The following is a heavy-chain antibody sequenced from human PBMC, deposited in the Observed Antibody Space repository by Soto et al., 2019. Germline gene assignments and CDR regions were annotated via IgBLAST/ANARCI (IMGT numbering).Heavy chain of an antibody. CDR1: GFTFSSYG. V-gene: IGHV3-33*01. CDR2: IWYDGSNK. Sequence: QVQLVESGGGVVQPGRSLRLSCAASGFTFSSYGMHWVRQAPGKGLEWVAVIWYDGSNKYYADSVKGRFTISRDNSKNTLYLQMNSLRAEDTAVYYCAREDGSRTIDYWGQGTLVTVSP. D-gene: IGHD6-19*01. J-gene: IGHJ4*02. CDR3: AREDGSRTIDY.